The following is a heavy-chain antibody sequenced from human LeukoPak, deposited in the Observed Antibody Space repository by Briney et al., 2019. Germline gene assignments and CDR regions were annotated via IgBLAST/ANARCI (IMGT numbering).Heavy chain of an antibody. CDR2: IYYSGST. V-gene: IGHV4-39*01. D-gene: IGHD6-19*01. J-gene: IGHJ3*02. CDR3: ARAAGYSSGWYRVFGAFHI. Sequence: SETLSLTCTVSGGSISSSSYYWGWIRQPPGKGLEWIGSIYYSGSTYYNPSLKSRVTISVDTSKNQFSLKLSSVTAADTAVYYCARAAGYSSGWYRVFGAFHIWGQGTMVTVSS. CDR1: GGSISSSSYY.